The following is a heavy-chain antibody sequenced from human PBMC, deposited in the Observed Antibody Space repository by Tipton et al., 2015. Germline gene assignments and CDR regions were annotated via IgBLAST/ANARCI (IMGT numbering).Heavy chain of an antibody. Sequence: SLRLSCAASGFTFSSYAMTWVRQAPGKGLEWVSAISGSGGTTYYADSVKGRFTISRDNSKNTLYLQMNYLRADDTAAYYCAKSRSSWYLGLDYYFDYWGQGTLVTVSS. V-gene: IGHV3-23*01. CDR2: ISGSGGTT. CDR1: GFTFSSYA. CDR3: AKSRSSWYLGLDYYFDY. J-gene: IGHJ4*02. D-gene: IGHD6-13*01.